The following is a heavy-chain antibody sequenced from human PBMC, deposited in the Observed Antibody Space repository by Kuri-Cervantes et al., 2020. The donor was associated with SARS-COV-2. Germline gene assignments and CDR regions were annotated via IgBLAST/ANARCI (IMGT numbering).Heavy chain of an antibody. V-gene: IGHV1-2*02. CDR2: INPNSGGT. Sequence: ASVKASCKASGYTFTGYYMHWVRQAPGQGLEWMGWINPNSGGTNYAQKFQGRVTMTRDTSISTAYMELSRLRSDDTAVYYCAREGSVLGPVFMDVWGKGTTVTVSS. CDR1: GYTFTGYY. CDR3: AREGSVLGPVFMDV. J-gene: IGHJ6*04. D-gene: IGHD3-10*02.